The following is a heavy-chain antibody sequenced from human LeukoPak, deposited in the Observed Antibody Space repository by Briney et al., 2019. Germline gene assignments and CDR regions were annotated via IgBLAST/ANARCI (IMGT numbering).Heavy chain of an antibody. CDR1: GGSISSGTYY. CDR3: ARDEGGSSSSVVKYFQH. J-gene: IGHJ1*01. Sequence: SETLSLTCTVSGGSISSGTYYWSWLRQPAGKGLEWIGRMYTGGTTNYNPSLKSRVTISLDTSKNQFSLKLNSVTVADTAVYYCARDEGGSSSSVVKYFQHWGQGTLVTVSS. CDR2: MYTGGTT. V-gene: IGHV4-61*02. D-gene: IGHD6-6*01.